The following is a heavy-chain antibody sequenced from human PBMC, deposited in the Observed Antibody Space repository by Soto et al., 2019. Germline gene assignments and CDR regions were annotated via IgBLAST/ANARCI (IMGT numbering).Heavy chain of an antibody. Sequence: QLQLHAAGSGLVKPSQTLSLTCTVSGASITYGGYSWSWIRQTPGKGLEWIGYINHLETTFYNPSFESRRSLSIDRAKNQFSLNLNSMSASDRAGDFCARGGGSDSFDYWGQGILVTVSS. J-gene: IGHJ4*02. CDR2: INHLETT. CDR1: GASITYGGYS. V-gene: IGHV4-30-2*01. CDR3: ARGGGSDSFDY. D-gene: IGHD1-26*01.